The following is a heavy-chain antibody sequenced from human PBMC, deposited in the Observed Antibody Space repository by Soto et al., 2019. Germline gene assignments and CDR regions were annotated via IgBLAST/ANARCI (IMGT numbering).Heavy chain of an antibody. D-gene: IGHD3-9*01. CDR1: GFTFGDYA. J-gene: IGHJ4*02. CDR2: IRSKAYGGTT. V-gene: IGHV3-49*03. Sequence: GGSLRLSCTASGFTFGDYAMSWFRQAPGKGLEWVGFIRSKAYGGTTEYAASVKGRFTISRDDSKSIAYLQMNSLKTEDTAVYYCTRNQTPEKLRYFDWSTPGYFDYWGQGTLVTVSS. CDR3: TRNQTPEKLRYFDWSTPGYFDY.